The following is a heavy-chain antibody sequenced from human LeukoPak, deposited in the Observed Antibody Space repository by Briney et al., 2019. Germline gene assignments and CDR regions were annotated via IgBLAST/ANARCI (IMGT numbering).Heavy chain of an antibody. CDR1: GFTFSSYG. Sequence: PGGSLRLSCAASGFTFSSYGMHWVHQAPGKGLEWVTFIRHDGSDKYYADSVKGRFTISRDISKNTLYLEMTSLRTEDTAMYYCAKDPGSGVPDYFHYWGQGTLVTVSS. CDR2: IRHDGSDK. D-gene: IGHD2-15*01. V-gene: IGHV3-30*02. J-gene: IGHJ4*02. CDR3: AKDPGSGVPDYFHY.